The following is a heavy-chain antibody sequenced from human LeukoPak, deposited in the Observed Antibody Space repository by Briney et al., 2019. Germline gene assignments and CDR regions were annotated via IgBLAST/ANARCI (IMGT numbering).Heavy chain of an antibody. CDR3: ARDPTYDSSGYPHLSSDY. Sequence: GASVKVSCKASGYTFTSYGISWVRQAPGQGLEWMGWISAYNGNTNYAQKLQGRVTMTTDTSTSTAYMELRSLRSDDTAVYYCARDPTYDSSGYPHLSSDYWGQGTLVTVSS. CDR1: GYTFTSYG. CDR2: ISAYNGNT. V-gene: IGHV1-18*01. D-gene: IGHD3-22*01. J-gene: IGHJ4*02.